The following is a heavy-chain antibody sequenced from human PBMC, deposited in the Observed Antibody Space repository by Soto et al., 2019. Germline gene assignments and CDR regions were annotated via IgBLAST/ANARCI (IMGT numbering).Heavy chain of an antibody. CDR3: ARSLYYYNISGYYDY. CDR2: INAGNGNK. Sequence: GAAAMVSCKASGYSFTSYYILWLRHALGQKLEWMRWINAGNGNKNYSQKFQERVTITRDTSASRAYMELSSLRSEDTGVYYCARSLYYYNISGYYDYWGQGTLVTVSS. J-gene: IGHJ4*02. V-gene: IGHV1-3*01. D-gene: IGHD3-22*01. CDR1: GYSFTSYY.